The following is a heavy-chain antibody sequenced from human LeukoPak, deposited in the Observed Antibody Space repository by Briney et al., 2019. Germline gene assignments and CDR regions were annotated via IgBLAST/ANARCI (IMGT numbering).Heavy chain of an antibody. D-gene: IGHD3-10*01. CDR3: ARLMGYYGSGSYYFSPWMDY. J-gene: IGHJ4*02. Sequence: ESLKISCKGSGYSFTSYWVGWVRQMPGKGLEWMGIIYPGDSDTRYSPSFQGQVTISADKSISTAYLQWSSLKASDTAMYYCARLMGYYGSGSYYFSPWMDYWGQGTLVTVSS. CDR2: IYPGDSDT. CDR1: GYSFTSYW. V-gene: IGHV5-51*01.